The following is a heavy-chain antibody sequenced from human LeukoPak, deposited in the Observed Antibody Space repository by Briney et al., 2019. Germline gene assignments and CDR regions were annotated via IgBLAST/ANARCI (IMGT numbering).Heavy chain of an antibody. V-gene: IGHV4-31*11. CDR3: ARDIGYCSGGSCEGLDAFDI. Sequence: PSETLSLTCAVSGGSFNGYYWSWIRQHPGKGLEWIGYIYYSGSTYYNPSLKSRVTISVDTSKNQFSLKLSSVTAADTAVYYCARDIGYCSGGSCEGLDAFDIWGQGTMVTVSS. CDR1: GGSFNGYY. CDR2: IYYSGST. D-gene: IGHD2-15*01. J-gene: IGHJ3*02.